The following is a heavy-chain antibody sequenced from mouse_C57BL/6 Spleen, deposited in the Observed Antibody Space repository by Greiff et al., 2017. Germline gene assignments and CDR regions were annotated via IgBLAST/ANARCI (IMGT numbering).Heavy chain of an antibody. D-gene: IGHD2-4*01. CDR1: GFTFSSYA. Sequence: EVQLVESGGGLVKPGGSLKLSCAASGFTFSSYAMSWVRQTPEKRLEWVATISDGGSYTYYPDNVKGRFTISRDNAKNNLYLQMSHLKSEDTAMYCCARDDDYGYAVDYWGQGASVTVAS. V-gene: IGHV5-4*01. CDR3: ARDDDYGYAVDY. CDR2: ISDGGSYT. J-gene: IGHJ4*01.